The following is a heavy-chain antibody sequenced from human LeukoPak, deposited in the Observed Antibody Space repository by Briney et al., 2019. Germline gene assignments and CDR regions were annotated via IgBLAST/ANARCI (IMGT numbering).Heavy chain of an antibody. CDR3: ARKTAYEILTGPDY. CDR1: GYTFTGYY. V-gene: IGHV1-2*02. CDR2: INPNSGGT. D-gene: IGHD3-9*01. J-gene: IGHJ4*02. Sequence: ASVKVSCKASGYTFTGYYMHWVRQDPGQGLEWMGWINPNSGGTNYAQKFQGRVTMTRDTSISTAYMELSRLRSDDTAVYYCARKTAYEILTGPDYWGQGTLVTVSS.